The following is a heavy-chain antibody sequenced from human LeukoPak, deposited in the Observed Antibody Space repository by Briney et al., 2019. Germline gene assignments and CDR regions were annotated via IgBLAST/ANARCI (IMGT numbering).Heavy chain of an antibody. CDR1: GFTFSSHG. J-gene: IGHJ6*04. Sequence: GGSLRLSCAASGFTFSSHGMYWVRQAPGKGLEGVAIIWYDGSNKYYADSVKGRFTISRDNSKNTLYLQMNSLRAEDTAVYYCARDRAAARMDVWGKGTTVTVPS. CDR2: IWYDGSNK. D-gene: IGHD6-13*01. V-gene: IGHV3-33*01. CDR3: ARDRAAARMDV.